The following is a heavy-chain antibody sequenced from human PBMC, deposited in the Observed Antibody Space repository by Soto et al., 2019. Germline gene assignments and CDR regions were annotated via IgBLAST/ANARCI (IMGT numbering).Heavy chain of an antibody. J-gene: IGHJ4*02. Sequence: GTSVKVSCKACGVTFTSSAVQWVRQARGQRLEWIGWIVVGSGNTNYAQKFQERVTITRDMSTSTAYMELSSLRSEDTAVYYCAADNNSGSSAYYWGQGTLVTVSS. V-gene: IGHV1-58*01. CDR3: AADNNSGSSAYY. CDR2: IVVGSGNT. D-gene: IGHD1-26*01. CDR1: GVTFTSSA.